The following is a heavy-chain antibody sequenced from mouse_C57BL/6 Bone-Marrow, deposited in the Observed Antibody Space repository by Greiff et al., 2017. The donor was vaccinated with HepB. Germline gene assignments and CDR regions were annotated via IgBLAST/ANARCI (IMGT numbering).Heavy chain of an antibody. CDR2: IWSGGST. D-gene: IGHD1-1*01. J-gene: IGHJ1*03. Sequence: QVQLKESGPGLVQPSQSLSITCTVSGFSLTSYGVHWVRQSPGKGLEWLGVIWSGGSTDYNAAFISRLSISKDNSKSQVVFKMNSLQADDTAIYYCALHYDSSSWYFDVWGKGTTVTVSS. CDR1: GFSLTSYG. CDR3: ALHYDSSSWYFDV. V-gene: IGHV2-2*01.